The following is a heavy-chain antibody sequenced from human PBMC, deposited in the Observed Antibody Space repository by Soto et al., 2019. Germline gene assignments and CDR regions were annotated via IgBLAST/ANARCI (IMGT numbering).Heavy chain of an antibody. CDR1: GYTFTSYG. CDR2: ISAYNGNT. D-gene: IGHD1-26*01. J-gene: IGHJ4*02. Sequence: ASVKVSCRTSGYTFTSYGISWVRQAPGQGLEWMGWISAYNGNTNYAQKLQGRVTMTTDTSTSTAYMELRSLRSDDTAVYYCARDLGFLQWERLGGDYWGQGTLVPVSS. CDR3: ARDLGFLQWERLGGDY. V-gene: IGHV1-18*01.